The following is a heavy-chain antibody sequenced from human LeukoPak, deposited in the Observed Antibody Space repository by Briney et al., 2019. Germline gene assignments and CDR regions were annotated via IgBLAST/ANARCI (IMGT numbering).Heavy chain of an antibody. CDR2: IYYSGST. Sequence: SETLSLTCTVSGGSISSSSYYWGWIRQPPGKGLEWIGSIYYSGSTYYNPSLKSRVTISVDTSKNQFSLKLSSVTAADTAVYYCARENSSGWYWGQGTLVTVSS. CDR1: GGSISSSSYY. D-gene: IGHD6-19*01. CDR3: ARENSSGWY. V-gene: IGHV4-39*07. J-gene: IGHJ4*02.